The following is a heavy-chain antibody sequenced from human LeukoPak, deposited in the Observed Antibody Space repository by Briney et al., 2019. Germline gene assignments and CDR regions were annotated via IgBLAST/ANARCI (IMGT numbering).Heavy chain of an antibody. D-gene: IGHD4-23*01. J-gene: IGHJ6*03. V-gene: IGHV5-51*01. CDR2: IYPGDSDT. CDR3: ARLIYGGNSGYYYMDV. CDR1: GYSFTSYW. Sequence: GESLKISCKGSGYSFTSYWIGWVRQMPGKGLEWMGIIYPGDSDTRYSPSFQGQVTISADKSISTAYRQWSSLKASDTAMYYCARLIYGGNSGYYYMDVWGKGTTVTVSS.